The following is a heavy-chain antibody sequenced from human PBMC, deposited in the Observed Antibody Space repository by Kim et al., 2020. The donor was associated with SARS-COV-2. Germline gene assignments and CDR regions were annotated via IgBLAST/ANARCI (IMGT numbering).Heavy chain of an antibody. Sequence: GGSLRLSCVASGFTFTSYAMNWVRQAPGKGLEWVSGISGGGGSTYYADSVKGRFTISRDSSKNMLYLQMNSLRAEDTAVYYCAKELRMTTQTSGGDCFDYWGRGTLVTVSS. V-gene: IGHV3-23*01. CDR2: ISGGGGST. CDR3: AKELRMTTQTSGGDCFDY. CDR1: GFTFTSYA. D-gene: IGHD4-17*01. J-gene: IGHJ4*02.